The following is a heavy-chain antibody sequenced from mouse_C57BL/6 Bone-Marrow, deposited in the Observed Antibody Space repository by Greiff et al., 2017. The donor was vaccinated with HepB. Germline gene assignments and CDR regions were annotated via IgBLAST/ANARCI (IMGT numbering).Heavy chain of an antibody. CDR3: ARFTTVVALDY. D-gene: IGHD1-1*01. CDR2: IYPRSGNT. CDR1: GYTFTSYG. Sequence: QVQLKESGAELARPGASVKLSCKASGYTFTSYGISWVKQRTGQGLEWIGEIYPRSGNTYYNEKFKGKATLTADKSSSTAYMELRSLTSEDSAVYFCARFTTVVALDYWGQGTTLTVSS. J-gene: IGHJ2*01. V-gene: IGHV1-81*01.